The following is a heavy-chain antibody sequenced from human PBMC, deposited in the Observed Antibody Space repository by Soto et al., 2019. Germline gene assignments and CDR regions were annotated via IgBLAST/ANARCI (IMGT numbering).Heavy chain of an antibody. V-gene: IGHV3-48*02. CDR1: GFTFSSYS. CDR3: ARDNPSYGSWGVFWWFAP. Sequence: EVQLVESGGGLVQPGGSLRLSCAASGFTFSSYSMNWVRQAPGKGLEWVSYISSSSSTIYYADSVKGRFTISRDNAKNSRYRQMNSLRDEDTAVYYCARDNPSYGSWGVFWWFAPWAREPWSPSPQ. D-gene: IGHD5-18*01. J-gene: IGHJ5*02. CDR2: ISSSSSTI.